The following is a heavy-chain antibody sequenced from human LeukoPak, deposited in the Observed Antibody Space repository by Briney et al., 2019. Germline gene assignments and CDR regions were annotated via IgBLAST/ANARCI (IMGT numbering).Heavy chain of an antibody. CDR3: VKGSEAYCDSKSDY. CDR2: ISYDGSNK. V-gene: IGHV3-30*18. CDR1: GFTFSSYG. J-gene: IGHJ4*02. Sequence: GGSLRLSCAASGFTFSSYGMHWVRQAPGKGLEWVAVISYDGSNKYYADSVKGRFTISRDNSKSTLYLQLSSLRAEDTAVYYCVKGSEAYCDSKSDYWGQGTLVTVSS. D-gene: IGHD3-22*01.